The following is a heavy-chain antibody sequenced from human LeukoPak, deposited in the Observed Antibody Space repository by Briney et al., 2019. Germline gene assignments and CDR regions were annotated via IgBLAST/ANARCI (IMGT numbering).Heavy chain of an antibody. CDR2: ISFDGSDQ. J-gene: IGHJ4*02. D-gene: IGHD5-24*01. Sequence: GRSLRLSCAASGFTFSSYGMHWVRQTPGKRLEWVAVISFDGSDQDYADSVKGRFTISRDNSKNTLYLQMNSMRAEDTAVYYCARDLARDGYHYWGQGNLVTVSS. V-gene: IGHV3-30*03. CDR3: ARDLARDGYHY. CDR1: GFTFSSYG.